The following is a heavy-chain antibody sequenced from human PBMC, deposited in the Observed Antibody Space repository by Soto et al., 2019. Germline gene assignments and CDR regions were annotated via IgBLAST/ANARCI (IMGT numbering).Heavy chain of an antibody. CDR2: IIPIFGTA. CDR1: GGTFSSYA. Sequence: VKVSCKASGGTFSSYAISWVRQAPGQGLEWMGGIIPIFGTANYSQKFQGRVTITADKSTSTAYMELSSLRSEDTAVYYCARDLGYCSSTSCRASWFDPWGQGTLVTAPQ. CDR3: ARDLGYCSSTSCRASWFDP. J-gene: IGHJ5*02. D-gene: IGHD2-2*03. V-gene: IGHV1-69*13.